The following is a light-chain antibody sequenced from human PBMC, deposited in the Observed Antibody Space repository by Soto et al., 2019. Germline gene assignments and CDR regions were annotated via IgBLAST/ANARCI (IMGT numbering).Light chain of an antibody. CDR3: QQYHDWPWT. J-gene: IGKJ1*01. V-gene: IGKV3-15*01. Sequence: EMVMTQSPATLSVSPGERATLSCRASQSVSSNLAWYQQKPGQAPRLIIYGASTRATGIPARFSGSGSGTEVTLTIGSQQSEDFAVYYCQQYHDWPWTFGQGTKVEIK. CDR2: GAS. CDR1: QSVSSN.